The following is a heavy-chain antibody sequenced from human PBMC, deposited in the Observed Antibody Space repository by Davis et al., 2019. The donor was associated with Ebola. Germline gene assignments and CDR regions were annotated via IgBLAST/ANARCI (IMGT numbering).Heavy chain of an antibody. CDR2: ISAYNGNT. J-gene: IGHJ4*02. D-gene: IGHD6-13*01. CDR1: GYSFTSYG. CDR3: ARGLPSSCEDY. V-gene: IGHV1-18*01. Sequence: GESLKISCNGSGYSFTSYGISWVRQAPGQGLEWMGWISAYNGNTNYAQKLQGRVTMTTDTSTSTAYMELRSLRSDDTAVYYCARGLPSSCEDYWGQGTLVTVSS.